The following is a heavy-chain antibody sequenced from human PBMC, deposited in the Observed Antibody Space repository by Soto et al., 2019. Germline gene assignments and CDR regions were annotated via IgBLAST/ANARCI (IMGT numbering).Heavy chain of an antibody. Sequence: PSETLSLTCAVSGGSINSRYWWSWVRQSPGKGLEWIGEIYHSGSTNYNPSLKSRVTISVDKSKNQFSLNLSSVTAADTAVYYCARDQNGSGNYYTRYFDYWGQGTLVTSPQ. CDR1: GGSINSRYW. V-gene: IGHV4-4*02. CDR2: IYHSGST. D-gene: IGHD3-10*01. CDR3: ARDQNGSGNYYTRYFDY. J-gene: IGHJ4*02.